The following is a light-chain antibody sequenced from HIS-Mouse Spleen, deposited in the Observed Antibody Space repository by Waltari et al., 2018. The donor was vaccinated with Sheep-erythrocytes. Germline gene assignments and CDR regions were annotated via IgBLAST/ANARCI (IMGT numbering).Light chain of an antibody. Sequence: QSALTQPASVSRSPGQSHTISRTRTSSDARSDNPVSLYQHHPGKAPKLMIYEGSKRPSGVSNRFSGSKSGNTASLTISGLQAEDEADYYCCSYAGSSTPWVFGGGTKLTVL. CDR3: CSYAGSSTPWV. CDR2: EGS. J-gene: IGLJ3*02. CDR1: SSDARSDNP. V-gene: IGLV2-23*01.